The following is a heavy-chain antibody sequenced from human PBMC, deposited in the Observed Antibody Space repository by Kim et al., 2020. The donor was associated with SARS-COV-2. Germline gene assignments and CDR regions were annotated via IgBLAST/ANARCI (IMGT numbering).Heavy chain of an antibody. Sequence: ASVKVSCKASGYTFTSYGISWVRQAPGQGLEWMGWISAYNGNTNYAQKLQGRVTMTTDTSTSTAYMELRSLRSDDTAVYYCARDPTVLYYDILTGYKQRGNPDYWGQGTLVTVSS. CDR3: ARDPTVLYYDILTGYKQRGNPDY. CDR2: ISAYNGNT. CDR1: GYTFTSYG. J-gene: IGHJ4*02. V-gene: IGHV1-18*01. D-gene: IGHD3-9*01.